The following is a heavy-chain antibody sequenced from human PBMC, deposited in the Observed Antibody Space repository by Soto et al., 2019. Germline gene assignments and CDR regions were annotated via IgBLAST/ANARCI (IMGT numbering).Heavy chain of an antibody. Sequence: QVQLQESGPGLVKPSETLSLTCTVSGGSISSYYWSWIRQPPGKGLEWIGYIYYSGSTNYNPSLKSRVTISVDTSKNQFSLKLSSVTAADTAVYYCARDRLLDYGDYAADYYYGMDVWGQGTTVTVSS. J-gene: IGHJ6*02. CDR2: IYYSGST. V-gene: IGHV4-59*01. CDR1: GGSISSYY. CDR3: ARDRLLDYGDYAADYYYGMDV. D-gene: IGHD4-17*01.